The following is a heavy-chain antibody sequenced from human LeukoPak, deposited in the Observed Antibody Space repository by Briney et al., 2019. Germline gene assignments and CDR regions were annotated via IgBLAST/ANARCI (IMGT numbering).Heavy chain of an antibody. CDR2: ISSSGSTI. CDR1: GFTFSDYY. Sequence: GGSLRLSCAASGFTFSDYYMSWIRQAPGKGLEWVSYISSSGSTIYYADSVKGRFTISRDNAKNSLYLQMNSLRDEDTAVYYCARAMSTFGGVRNYFDSWGQGTLVTVSS. J-gene: IGHJ4*02. D-gene: IGHD3-16*01. V-gene: IGHV3-11*01. CDR3: ARAMSTFGGVRNYFDS.